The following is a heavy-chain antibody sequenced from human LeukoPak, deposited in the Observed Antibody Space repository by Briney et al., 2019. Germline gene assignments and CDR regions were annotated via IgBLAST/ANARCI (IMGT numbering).Heavy chain of an antibody. D-gene: IGHD1-26*01. CDR1: GYTFPRYG. Sequence: SVTLSCTASGYTFPRYGINWVRLAPGQGLEWMAWISAYNGNTDYAQKLQGRVTMTTDTSTSTAYMELRSLRSDDTAVYYCARARYLTGSRDDAFDFWGQGTVVTVSS. CDR2: ISAYNGNT. J-gene: IGHJ3*01. V-gene: IGHV1-18*01. CDR3: ARARYLTGSRDDAFDF.